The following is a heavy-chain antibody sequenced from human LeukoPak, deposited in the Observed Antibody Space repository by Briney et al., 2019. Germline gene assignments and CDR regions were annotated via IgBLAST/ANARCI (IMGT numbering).Heavy chain of an antibody. CDR2: IRSKANSYAA. CDR3: TRPGNYGDYEGDAFDI. D-gene: IGHD4-17*01. J-gene: IGHJ3*02. V-gene: IGHV3-73*01. CDR1: GFTFSGSA. Sequence: GGSLRLSCAASGFTFSGSAMHWVRQASGKGLEWVGRIRSKANSYAAAYAASVKGRFTISRDDSKNTAYLQMNSLKTEDTAVYYCTRPGNYGDYEGDAFDIWGQGTMVTVSS.